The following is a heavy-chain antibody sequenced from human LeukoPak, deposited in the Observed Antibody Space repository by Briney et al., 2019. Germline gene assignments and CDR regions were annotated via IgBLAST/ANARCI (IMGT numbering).Heavy chain of an antibody. V-gene: IGHV5-10-1*01. CDR2: IDPSDSYT. J-gene: IGHJ4*02. Sequence: GESLKISCKGSGYSFTSYWISWVRQMPGKGLEWMGRIDPSDSYTNYSPSFQGHVTISADKSISTAYLQWSSLKASDTAMYCCARSPIVGARPIDYWGQGTLVTVSS. CDR1: GYSFTSYW. CDR3: ARSPIVGARPIDY. D-gene: IGHD1-26*01.